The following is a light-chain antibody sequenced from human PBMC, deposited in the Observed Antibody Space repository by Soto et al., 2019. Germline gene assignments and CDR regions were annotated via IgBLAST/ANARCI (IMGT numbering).Light chain of an antibody. J-gene: IGLJ2*01. CDR1: SSDVGGYNY. V-gene: IGLV2-8*01. Sequence: QSVLTQPASVSGSPGQSITISCTGTSSDVGGYNYVSWYQQHPGKAPKLMIYEVNTRPSGVPDRFSGSKSGSTASLTVSGLQAEDEADYYCSSYAGGNNLLFGGGTKLTVL. CDR3: SSYAGGNNLL. CDR2: EVN.